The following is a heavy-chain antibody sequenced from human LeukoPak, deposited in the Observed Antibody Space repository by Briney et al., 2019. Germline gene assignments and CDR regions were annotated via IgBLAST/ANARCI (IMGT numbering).Heavy chain of an antibody. CDR1: GFTFSSYE. J-gene: IGHJ4*02. V-gene: IGHV3-48*03. CDR3: ARGSPSYGGIVFDY. D-gene: IGHD4-23*01. CDR2: ISSSGSTI. Sequence: PGGSLRLSCAASGFTFSSYEMNWVRQALGKGLEWVSYISSSGSTIYYTDSMKGRFTISRDNAKKSLFLQMNSLRAEDTAVYYCARGSPSYGGIVFDYWGQGTPVTVSS.